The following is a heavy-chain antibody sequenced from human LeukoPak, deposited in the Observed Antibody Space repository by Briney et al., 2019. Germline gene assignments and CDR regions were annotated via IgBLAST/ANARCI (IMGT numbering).Heavy chain of an antibody. CDR2: IHHNEKDVHAE. Sequence: GGSMRLSCAASGFSFSRYAMHWVRQAPGKGLEWVAFIHHNEKDVHAEDYADSVRGRFSISRDNSRNTVYLQMSGVRADETAVYYCVKDAPPEDLDIWGQGTMVTVSS. V-gene: IGHV3-30*02. J-gene: IGHJ3*02. CDR3: VKDAPPEDLDI. CDR1: GFSFSRYA.